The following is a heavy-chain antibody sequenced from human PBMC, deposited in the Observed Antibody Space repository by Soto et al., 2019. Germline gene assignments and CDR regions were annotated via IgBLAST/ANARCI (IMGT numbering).Heavy chain of an antibody. V-gene: IGHV3-74*01. CDR2: INSDGSST. CDR3: ARANYYDSSGFLDY. J-gene: IGHJ4*02. Sequence: PGGSLRLSCAASGFTFSSYWMHWVRQAPGEGLVWVSRINSDGSSTSYADSVKGRFTISRDNAKNTLYLQMNSLRAEDTAVYYCARANYYDSSGFLDYWGQGTLVTVSS. D-gene: IGHD3-22*01. CDR1: GFTFSSYW.